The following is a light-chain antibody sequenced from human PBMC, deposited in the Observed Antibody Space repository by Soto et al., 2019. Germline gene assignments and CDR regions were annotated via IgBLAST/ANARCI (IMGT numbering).Light chain of an antibody. CDR2: AAS. CDR3: QQAKTFPPT. CDR1: QDISAW. Sequence: NHLTNSPSSASASVGERITISCRASQDISAWLAWFQQKQGKAPNLLIYAASTLQSGVPSRFRGSGSWTDCTLTLSSVQPEDVSTDYCQQAKTFPPTFGRGTRLDIK. V-gene: IGKV1-12*01. J-gene: IGKJ5*01.